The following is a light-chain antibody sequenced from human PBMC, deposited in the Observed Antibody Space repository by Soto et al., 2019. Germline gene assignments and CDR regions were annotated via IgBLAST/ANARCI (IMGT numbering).Light chain of an antibody. CDR3: QQYNSYPWT. CDR2: KAS. V-gene: IGKV1-5*03. Sequence: DIQMTQSPSTLSASVGDRVTITCRASQSISSWLAWYQQKPGKAPKLLIYKASSLESGVPSRFSGSGSGTEFTITISSLQPDDFATYYCQQYNSYPWTLGQGTKADIK. J-gene: IGKJ1*01. CDR1: QSISSW.